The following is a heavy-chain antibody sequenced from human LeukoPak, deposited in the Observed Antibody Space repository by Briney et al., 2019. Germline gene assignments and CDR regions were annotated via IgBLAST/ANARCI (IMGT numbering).Heavy chain of an antibody. CDR1: GYTFTDYY. V-gene: IGHV1-2*02. J-gene: IGHJ5*02. CDR2: INPNSDGI. CDR3: ARVKALGIVGSTTVLDP. Sequence: ASVKVSCKASGYTFTDYYIHWVRQAPGPGLEWMGCINPNSDGINSAQRLQGRVTMTRDTSISTAYMGLSRLRSDDTAVYYCARVKALGIVGSTTVLDPWGQGTLVTVSS. D-gene: IGHD1-26*01.